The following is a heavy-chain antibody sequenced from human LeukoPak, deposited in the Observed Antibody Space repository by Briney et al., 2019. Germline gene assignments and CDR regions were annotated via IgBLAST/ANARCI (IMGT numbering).Heavy chain of an antibody. V-gene: IGHV4-39*01. CDR2: IYYSGST. D-gene: IGHD2-15*01. J-gene: IGHJ5*02. Sequence: PSETLSLTCTVSGGSISSSSYYWGWVRQPPGKGLEWIGSIYYSGSTYYNPSLKSRVTISVDTSKNQFSLKLSSVTAADTAVYYCAKYSRGTGYNWFDPWGQGTLVTVSS. CDR3: AKYSRGTGYNWFDP. CDR1: GGSISSSSYY.